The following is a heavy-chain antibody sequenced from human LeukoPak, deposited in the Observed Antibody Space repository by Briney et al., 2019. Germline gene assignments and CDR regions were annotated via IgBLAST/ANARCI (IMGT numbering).Heavy chain of an antibody. J-gene: IGHJ4*02. V-gene: IGHV1-2*02. CDR3: APTAEAYTSWWKV. CDR1: GYKFTDDY. Sequence: ASVKVSCKASGYKFTDDYIHSGRQAPGQGLEFMGWINPDSGFTNYAQKFKGRVTMTRDTSISTAYLEVRSLTSDDTAVYYCAPTAEAYTSWWKVWGQGTLVTVSS. D-gene: IGHD3-16*01. CDR2: INPDSGFT.